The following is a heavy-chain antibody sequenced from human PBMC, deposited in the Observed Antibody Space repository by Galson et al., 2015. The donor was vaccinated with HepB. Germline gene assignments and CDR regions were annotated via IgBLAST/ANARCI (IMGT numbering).Heavy chain of an antibody. CDR3: VKDYSNYIGAMDV. CDR2: ISSSGSTI. CDR1: GFTFSDYY. V-gene: IGHV3-11*01. D-gene: IGHD4-11*01. J-gene: IGHJ6*02. Sequence: SLRLSCAASGFTFSDYYMSWIRQAPGKGLEWVSYISSSGSTIYYADSVKGRFTISRDNAKNSLYLQMNSLRAEDTAVYYCVKDYSNYIGAMDVWGQGTTVTVSS.